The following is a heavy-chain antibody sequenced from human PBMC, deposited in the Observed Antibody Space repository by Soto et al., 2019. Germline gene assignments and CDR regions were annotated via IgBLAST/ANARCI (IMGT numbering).Heavy chain of an antibody. CDR3: ARGVGSSGWYDPYYYGIDV. J-gene: IGHJ6*02. V-gene: IGHV6-1*01. D-gene: IGHD6-19*01. Sequence: SQTLSLTCAISGDSVSSNSAAWNWIRQSPSRGLEWLGRTYYRSKWYNDYAVSVKSRITINPDTSKNQFSLQLNSVTPEDTAVYYCARGVGSSGWYDPYYYGIDVWGQGTTVTVSS. CDR1: GDSVSSNSAA. CDR2: TYYRSKWYN.